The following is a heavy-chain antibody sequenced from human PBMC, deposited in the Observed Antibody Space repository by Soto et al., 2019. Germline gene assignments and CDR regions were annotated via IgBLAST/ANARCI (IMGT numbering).Heavy chain of an antibody. CDR2: ISFDGSNK. J-gene: IGHJ4*02. D-gene: IGHD3-16*01. CDR3: AIFLREVHPDMIPGAY. V-gene: IGHV3-30*03. Sequence: QVELVESGGGVVQPGGSLRLSCAASGFTFSNYGLHWVRQAPGKGLEWAAVISFDGSNKYYADSMKGRFTVSRDNSKNTLYLQMTSLRTDDTAMYYCAIFLREVHPDMIPGAYWGQGTRVTVSS. CDR1: GFTFSNYG.